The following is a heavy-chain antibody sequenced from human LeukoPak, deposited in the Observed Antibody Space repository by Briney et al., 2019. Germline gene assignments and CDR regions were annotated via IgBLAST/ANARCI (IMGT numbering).Heavy chain of an antibody. CDR3: ARRDYGSKIDF. Sequence: PSETLSLTCTASGGSFSNYWTWIRQPPGKGLEWIGYIYYSGSATYNPSLKSRVTISVDTSKTQFSLKLSSVTAADTAVYYCARRDYGSKIDFWGQGTLVTVSS. D-gene: IGHD4-23*01. CDR1: GGSFSNY. V-gene: IGHV4-59*08. CDR2: IYYSGSA. J-gene: IGHJ4*02.